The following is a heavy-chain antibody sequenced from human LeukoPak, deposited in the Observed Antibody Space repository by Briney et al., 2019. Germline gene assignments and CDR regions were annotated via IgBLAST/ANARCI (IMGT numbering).Heavy chain of an antibody. Sequence: GSLRLSCAASGFIFSTYAMHWVRQAPGKGLEWVAVMSYDGSNEYYADSVKGRFTISRDNSKNTLYLQMNSLRGEETAVYYCARDLEQLALSQVDYWGQGTLVTVSS. D-gene: IGHD1-7*01. V-gene: IGHV3-30-3*01. CDR3: ARDLEQLALSQVDY. J-gene: IGHJ4*02. CDR2: MSYDGSNE. CDR1: GFIFSTYA.